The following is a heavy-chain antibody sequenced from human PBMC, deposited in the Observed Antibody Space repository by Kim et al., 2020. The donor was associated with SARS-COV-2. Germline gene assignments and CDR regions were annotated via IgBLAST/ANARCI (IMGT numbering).Heavy chain of an antibody. D-gene: IGHD3-10*01. J-gene: IGHJ5*02. CDR3: ARDRRGPVGTYNWFDP. Sequence: SLKSRVTISVDTSKNQFSLKLSSVTAADTAVYYCARDRRGPVGTYNWFDPWGQGTLVTVSS. V-gene: IGHV4-59*01.